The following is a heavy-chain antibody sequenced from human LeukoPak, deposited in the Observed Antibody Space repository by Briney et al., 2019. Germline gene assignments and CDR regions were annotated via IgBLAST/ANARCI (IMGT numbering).Heavy chain of an antibody. J-gene: IGHJ5*02. CDR1: GGSISSYY. CDR3: ARGGITMVRGEIWFDP. D-gene: IGHD3-10*01. Sequence: ASETLSLTCTVSGGSISSYYWSWIRQPPGKGLEWIGYIYYSGSTNYNPSLKSRVTISVDTSKNQFSLKLSSVTAADTAVYYCARGGITMVRGEIWFDPWGQGTLVTVSS. V-gene: IGHV4-59*01. CDR2: IYYSGST.